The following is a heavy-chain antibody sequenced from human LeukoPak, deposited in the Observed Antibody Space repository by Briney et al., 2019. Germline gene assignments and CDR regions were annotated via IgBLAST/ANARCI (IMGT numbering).Heavy chain of an antibody. V-gene: IGHV1-46*01. CDR1: GYTFTSYY. D-gene: IGHD2-21*02. Sequence: ASVKVSCMASGYTFTSYYIFWVRQAPGQGLEWMGIINPRTGSTSYSQKFQGRVTMTRDMSTSTVYMELSSLRSEDTALYYCARESGDPLVVVTATAAFDIWGQGTMVTVSS. CDR2: INPRTGST. CDR3: ARESGDPLVVVTATAAFDI. J-gene: IGHJ3*02.